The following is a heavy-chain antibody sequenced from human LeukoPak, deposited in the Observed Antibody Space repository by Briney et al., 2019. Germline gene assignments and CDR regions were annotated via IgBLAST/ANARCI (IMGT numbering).Heavy chain of an antibody. D-gene: IGHD3-10*01. CDR1: GYTFTGYY. CDR2: INPNSGGT. J-gene: IGHJ6*03. Sequence: ASVKVSCKASGYTFTGYYMHWVRQAPGQGLEWMGWINPNSGGTNYAQKFQGRVTMTRDTSINTAYMELSSLRSEDTAVYYCARGAGITMVRGVIGGYYMDVWGKGTTVTVSS. CDR3: ARGAGITMVRGVIGGYYMDV. V-gene: IGHV1-2*02.